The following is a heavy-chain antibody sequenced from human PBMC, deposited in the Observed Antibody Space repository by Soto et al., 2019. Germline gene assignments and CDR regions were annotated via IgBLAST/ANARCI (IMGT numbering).Heavy chain of an antibody. J-gene: IGHJ4*02. CDR3: ARDLAVGATQTGDY. CDR2: IWYDGSNK. D-gene: IGHD1-26*01. Sequence: GGSLRLSCAASGFTFSSYGMHWVRQAPGKGLEWVAVIWYDGSNKYYADSVKGRFTISRDNSRNTLYLQMNSRRAEDTAVYYCARDLAVGATQTGDYWGQGTLVTVSS. CDR1: GFTFSSYG. V-gene: IGHV3-33*01.